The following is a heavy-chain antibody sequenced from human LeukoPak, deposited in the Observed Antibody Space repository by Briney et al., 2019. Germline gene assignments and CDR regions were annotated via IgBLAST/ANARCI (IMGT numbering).Heavy chain of an antibody. Sequence: SVKVSCKASGGTFSSYAISWVRQAPGQGLEWMGGIIPIFGTANYAQKFQGRVTITTDESTSTAYMELSSLRSEDTAVYYCARSRDPRSSPYYFDYWGQGTLVTVSS. V-gene: IGHV1-69*05. CDR1: GGTFSSYA. CDR3: ARSRDPRSSPYYFDY. CDR2: IIPIFGTA. J-gene: IGHJ4*02. D-gene: IGHD6-13*01.